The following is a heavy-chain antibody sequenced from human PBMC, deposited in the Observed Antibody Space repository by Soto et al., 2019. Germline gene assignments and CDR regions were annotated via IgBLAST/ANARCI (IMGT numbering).Heavy chain of an antibody. J-gene: IGHJ6*02. CDR2: IVVGSGNT. Sequence: SVKVSCTASGFTFTRSAVQWVRQARGQRLEWIGWIVVGSGNTIYAQKFQERVTISRDMSTSTAYMELSSLRSEDTAVYYCAAAAGGYYYGMDVWGQGTTVTVSS. D-gene: IGHD1-26*01. V-gene: IGHV1-58*01. CDR3: AAAAGGYYYGMDV. CDR1: GFTFTRSA.